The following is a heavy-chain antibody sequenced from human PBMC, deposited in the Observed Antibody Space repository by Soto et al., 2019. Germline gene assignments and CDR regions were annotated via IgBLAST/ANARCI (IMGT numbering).Heavy chain of an antibody. J-gene: IGHJ4*02. Sequence: EVQLLESGGGLVQPGGSLRLSYAASGFTFSSYAMSWVRQAPGKWLEWVSAISGSGGSTYYADSVKGRFTISRDNSKNTLYLQRNSLRAEDTAVYYCAKTRLRGYSYGLSGWGYFDYWGQGTLVTVSS. CDR1: GFTFSSYA. CDR3: AKTRLRGYSYGLSGWGYFDY. V-gene: IGHV3-23*01. CDR2: ISGSGGST. D-gene: IGHD5-18*01.